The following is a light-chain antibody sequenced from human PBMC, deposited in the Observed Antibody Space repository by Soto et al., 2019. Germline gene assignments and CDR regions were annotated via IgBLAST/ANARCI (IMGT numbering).Light chain of an antibody. J-gene: IGKJ4*01. Sequence: IVLTQSPATLSLSPGERATLSCRASQSVSKYLAWYQQKPGQAHRLLIHDASNMATGIPARFSGSGSGTDFTHTISSLEPEDFGVYYCHQRSNWPQITFGGGTKVEIK. V-gene: IGKV3-11*01. CDR3: HQRSNWPQIT. CDR2: DAS. CDR1: QSVSKY.